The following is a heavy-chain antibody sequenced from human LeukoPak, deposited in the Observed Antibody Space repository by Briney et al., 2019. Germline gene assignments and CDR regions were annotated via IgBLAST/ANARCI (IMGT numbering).Heavy chain of an antibody. CDR1: GGSISSYY. J-gene: IGHJ4*02. CDR3: AKVGATGYFDY. D-gene: IGHD1-26*01. V-gene: IGHV4-59*08. Sequence: SETLSLTCTVSGGSISSYYWSWIRQPPGKGLEWIGYIYYSGSTNYNPSLKSRVTISVDTSKNQFSLKLSSVTAADTAVYYCAKVGATGYFDYRGQGTLVTVSS. CDR2: IYYSGST.